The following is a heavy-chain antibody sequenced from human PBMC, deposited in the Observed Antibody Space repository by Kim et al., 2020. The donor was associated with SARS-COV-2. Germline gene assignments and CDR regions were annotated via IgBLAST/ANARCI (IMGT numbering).Heavy chain of an antibody. J-gene: IGHJ4*02. D-gene: IGHD3-16*02. CDR3: ARVVWGYYRYIDS. CDR1: GYTFTNHA. V-gene: IGHV7-4-1*02. CDR2: INTDTGSS. Sequence: ASVKVSCKASGYTFTNHAINWVRQAPGRGLEWMGWINTDTGSSTYAPDFTGRFVFSLDTSVSTAYLQIRSLEAEDPALYYCARVVWGYYRYIDSWGQGTLVTVSS.